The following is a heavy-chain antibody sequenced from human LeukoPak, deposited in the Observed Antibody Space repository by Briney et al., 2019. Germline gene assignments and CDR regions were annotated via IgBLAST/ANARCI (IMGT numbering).Heavy chain of an antibody. Sequence: ASVKVSCKASGYTFTSYDINWVRQATGQGLEWMGWMNPNSGNTGYAQKFQGRVTITRNTSISTAYMELSSLRSEDTAVYYCARGANKSGLIYYYYYMDVWGKGTTVTVSS. CDR3: ARGANKSGLIYYYYYMDV. CDR2: MNPNSGNT. V-gene: IGHV1-8*03. D-gene: IGHD3-10*01. J-gene: IGHJ6*03. CDR1: GYTFTSYD.